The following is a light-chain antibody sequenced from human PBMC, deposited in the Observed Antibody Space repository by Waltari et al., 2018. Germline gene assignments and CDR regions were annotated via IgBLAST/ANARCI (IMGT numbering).Light chain of an antibody. CDR1: VLSKKY. Sequence: SSELRQPSSVSVSPGQTARITCSGDVLSKKYGRWLQHKPGQAPVLVIYKDTERLSGIPCRFSGSNSGTTVTLTISGVLPDDEADYYCYSAADNNWVFGGGTTLTVL. V-gene: IGLV3-27*01. J-gene: IGLJ3*02. CDR2: KDT. CDR3: YSAADNNWV.